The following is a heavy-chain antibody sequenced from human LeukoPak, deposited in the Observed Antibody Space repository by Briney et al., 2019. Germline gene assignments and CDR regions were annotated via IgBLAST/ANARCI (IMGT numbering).Heavy chain of an antibody. CDR1: GFTFSNYW. V-gene: IGHV3-7*01. CDR2: MKEDGSAR. CDR3: AREQGWSDSYYGMDV. Sequence: GGSLRLSCVASGFTFSNYWMSWVRQAPGKWLEWLANMKEDGSARYYVDSMKGRFTISRDNAKNSLYLQMNSLRAEDTAVYYCAREQGWSDSYYGMDVWGQGTTVTVSS. J-gene: IGHJ6*02.